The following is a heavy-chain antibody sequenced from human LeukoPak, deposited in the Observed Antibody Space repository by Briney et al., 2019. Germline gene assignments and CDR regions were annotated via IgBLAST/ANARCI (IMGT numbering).Heavy chain of an antibody. J-gene: IGHJ4*02. CDR3: ARGARGEPYYFDY. Sequence: GGSLRLSCAASGFTVSSNYMSWVRQAPGKGLEWVSVIYSGGSTYYADSVEGRFTISRDNSKNTLYLQMNSLRAEDTAVYYCARGARGEPYYFDYWGQGTLVTVSS. CDR1: GFTVSSNY. D-gene: IGHD1-26*01. CDR2: IYSGGST. V-gene: IGHV3-53*01.